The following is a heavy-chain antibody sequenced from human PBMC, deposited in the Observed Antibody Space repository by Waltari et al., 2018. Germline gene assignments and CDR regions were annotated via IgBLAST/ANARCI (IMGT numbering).Heavy chain of an antibody. D-gene: IGHD3-22*01. V-gene: IGHV3-33*06. J-gene: IGHJ4*02. CDR3: AKGRSYDSSGYYYGD. CDR1: GFTFSSYG. CDR2: VWYDGTNK. Sequence: QVQLVESGGGVVQPGRSLRLSCAASGFTFSSYGMHWVRQAPGKVLEWVAIVWYDGTNKYYAESVKGRFTSSRDNSKNTLNLQMNSLRVEDTAVYYCAKGRSYDSSGYYYGDWGQGTLVTVSS.